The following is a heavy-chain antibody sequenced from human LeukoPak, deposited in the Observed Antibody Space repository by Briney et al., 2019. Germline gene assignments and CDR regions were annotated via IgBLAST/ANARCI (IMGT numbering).Heavy chain of an antibody. Sequence: GGSLRLSCAASGFNVRSKYMSWVRQAPGKGLECVSVFYSGGTTAYADSVKGRFTVSIDNSNNTLYLQMNSLRAEDTAVYYCARGTAYYFDYWGQGTLVTVSS. V-gene: IGHV3-53*01. CDR2: FYSGGTT. CDR1: GFNVRSKY. J-gene: IGHJ4*02. D-gene: IGHD1-1*01. CDR3: ARGTAYYFDY.